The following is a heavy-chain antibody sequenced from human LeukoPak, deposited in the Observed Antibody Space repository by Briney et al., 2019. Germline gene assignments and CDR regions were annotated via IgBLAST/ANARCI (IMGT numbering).Heavy chain of an antibody. CDR2: IYSGGST. CDR1: GFTVSSNY. V-gene: IGHV3-53*01. CDR3: ARDPRPYYDFWSGYHNWFDP. J-gene: IGHJ5*02. D-gene: IGHD3-3*01. Sequence: GGSLRLSCAASGFTVSSNYMSWVRQAPGKGLEWVSVIYSGGSTYYADSVKGRFTISRDNAKNSLYLQMNSLRAEDTAVYYCARDPRPYYDFWSGYHNWFDPWGQGTLVTVSS.